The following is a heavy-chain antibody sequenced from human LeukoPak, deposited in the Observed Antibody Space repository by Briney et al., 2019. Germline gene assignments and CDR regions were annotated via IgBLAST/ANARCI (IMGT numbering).Heavy chain of an antibody. J-gene: IGHJ3*02. CDR3: ARGGYYYDSSGSAFDI. CDR2: IKQDGSEK. CDR1: GFTFSGYS. V-gene: IGHV3-7*04. D-gene: IGHD3-22*01. Sequence: GGSLRLSCAASGFTFSGYSMSWVRQAPGKGLEWVANIKQDGSEKYYVESVKGRFTISSDNAKNTLYLQMNSLRAEDTAVYYCARGGYYYDSSGSAFDIWGQGTMVTVSS.